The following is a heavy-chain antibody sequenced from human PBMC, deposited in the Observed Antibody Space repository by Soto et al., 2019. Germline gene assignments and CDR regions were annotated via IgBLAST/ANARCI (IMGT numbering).Heavy chain of an antibody. Sequence: GGSLRLSCAASGFTFSSYAMSWVHQAPGKGLEWGSAISGRGGSTYYADSVKGRFAISRDNSKNTLYLQMNSLRAEDSAVYYCAKRDSSGWYAFDIWGQGTMVTVSS. CDR2: ISGRGGST. CDR1: GFTFSSYA. J-gene: IGHJ3*02. CDR3: AKRDSSGWYAFDI. D-gene: IGHD6-19*01. V-gene: IGHV3-23*01.